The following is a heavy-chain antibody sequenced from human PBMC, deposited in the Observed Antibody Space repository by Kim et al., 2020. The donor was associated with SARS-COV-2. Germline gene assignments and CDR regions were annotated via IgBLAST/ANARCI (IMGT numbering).Heavy chain of an antibody. CDR3: ARDRRDGDYFHYYYYMDV. J-gene: IGHJ6*03. D-gene: IGHD4-17*01. CDR2: IKQDGSEK. CDR1: GFTFSSYW. Sequence: GGSLRLSCAASGFTFSSYWMSWVRQAPGKGLEWVANIKQDGSEKYYVDSVKGRFTISRDNAKNSLYLQMNRLRAEDTAVYYCARDRRDGDYFHYYYYMDVWGKGTTVTVSS. V-gene: IGHV3-7*01.